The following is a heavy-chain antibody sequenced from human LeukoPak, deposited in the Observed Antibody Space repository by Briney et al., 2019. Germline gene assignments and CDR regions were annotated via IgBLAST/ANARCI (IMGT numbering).Heavy chain of an antibody. CDR3: ARNEKWGRDY. CDR1: GLTFSILW. D-gene: IGHD1-26*01. CDR2: IVQDGRQK. J-gene: IGHJ4*02. Sequence: PGRSLRLSCAVSGLTFSILWMSWARQAPGRGMEWVANIVQDGRQKYYVDSVKGRFTISRDNGKNELYLQMNSLRAEDSAVYYCARNEKWGRDYWGQGTLVTVSS. V-gene: IGHV3-7*03.